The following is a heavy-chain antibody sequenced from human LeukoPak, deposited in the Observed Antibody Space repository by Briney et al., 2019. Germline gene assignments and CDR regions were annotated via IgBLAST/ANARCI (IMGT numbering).Heavy chain of an antibody. Sequence: SETLSLTCTVSGGSVSSGSYYWSWIRRPPGKGLEWIGYIYYSGSTNYNPSLKSRVTISVDTSKNQFSLKLSSVTAADTALYYCARGVAEVLWFGELLYPGNWFDPWGQGTLVTVSS. CDR1: GGSVSSGSYY. D-gene: IGHD3-10*01. J-gene: IGHJ5*02. CDR2: IYYSGST. CDR3: ARGVAEVLWFGELLYPGNWFDP. V-gene: IGHV4-61*01.